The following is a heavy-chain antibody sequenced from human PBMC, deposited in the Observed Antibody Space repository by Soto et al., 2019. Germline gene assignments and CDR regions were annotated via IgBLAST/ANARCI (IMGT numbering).Heavy chain of an antibody. J-gene: IGHJ4*02. CDR3: ARGPPYDSSGYPDY. Sequence: QVQLQESGPGLVKPSQTLSLTCTVSGGSISSGGYYWSWIRQHPGKGLEWIGYIYYSGSTYYNPSLKRRVTISGDTAKNQVSLKLSSVTAADTAVYYWARGPPYDSSGYPDYWGQGTLVTVSS. V-gene: IGHV4-31*03. CDR1: GGSISSGGYY. D-gene: IGHD3-22*01. CDR2: IYYSGST.